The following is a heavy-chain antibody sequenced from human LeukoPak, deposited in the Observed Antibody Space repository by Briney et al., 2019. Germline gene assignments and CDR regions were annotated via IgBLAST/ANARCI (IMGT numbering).Heavy chain of an antibody. CDR1: GFTFSSYA. Sequence: PGRSLRLSCAASGFTFSSYAMHWVRQAPGKGLEWVAVISYDGSNKYYADSVKGRSTISRDNSKNTLYLQMNSLRAEDTAVYYCARDPRRYCSGGSCYRGWFDPWGQGTLVTVSS. CDR2: ISYDGSNK. J-gene: IGHJ5*02. CDR3: ARDPRRYCSGGSCYRGWFDP. V-gene: IGHV3-30-3*01. D-gene: IGHD2-15*01.